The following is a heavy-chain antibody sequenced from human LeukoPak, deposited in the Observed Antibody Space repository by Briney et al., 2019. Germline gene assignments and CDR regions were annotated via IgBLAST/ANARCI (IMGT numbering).Heavy chain of an antibody. V-gene: IGHV4-34*01. CDR2: INHSGST. Sequence: SSETLSLTCAVYGGSFSGYYWSWIRQPPGKGPEWIGEINHSGSTNYNPSLKSRVTISVDTSKNQFSLKLSSVTAADTAVYYCARADKGYCSGGSCPRFDPWGQGTLVTVSS. CDR3: ARADKGYCSGGSCPRFDP. J-gene: IGHJ5*02. CDR1: GGSFSGYY. D-gene: IGHD2-15*01.